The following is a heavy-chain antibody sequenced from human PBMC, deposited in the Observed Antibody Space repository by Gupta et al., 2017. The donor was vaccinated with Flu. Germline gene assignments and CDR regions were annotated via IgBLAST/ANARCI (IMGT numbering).Heavy chain of an antibody. Sequence: EVQLVQSGAEVKKPGESLKISCKGSGYSFTSYWIGWVRQMPGKGLEWVGFIYPGDSDTRYSPSFQGQVSISTDKSINTAYLQWRSLKASDTAMYYCARHLAGRLELPGWDYWGQGTLVNVSS. V-gene: IGHV5-51*01. CDR1: GYSFTSYW. CDR2: IYPGDSDT. D-gene: IGHD1-7*01. J-gene: IGHJ4*02. CDR3: ARHLAGRLELPGWDY.